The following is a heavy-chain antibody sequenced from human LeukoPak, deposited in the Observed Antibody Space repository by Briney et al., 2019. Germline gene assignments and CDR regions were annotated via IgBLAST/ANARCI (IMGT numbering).Heavy chain of an antibody. Sequence: PGRSLRLSCAASGFTFSSYGMHWVRQAPGKGLEWVAVISYDGSNKYYADSVKGRFTISRDNSKNTLYLQMNSLRAEDTAVYYCAKDLEQQLDGYYFDYWGQGTLVTLSS. CDR1: GFTFSSYG. CDR3: AKDLEQQLDGYYFDY. D-gene: IGHD6-13*01. J-gene: IGHJ4*02. CDR2: ISYDGSNK. V-gene: IGHV3-30*18.